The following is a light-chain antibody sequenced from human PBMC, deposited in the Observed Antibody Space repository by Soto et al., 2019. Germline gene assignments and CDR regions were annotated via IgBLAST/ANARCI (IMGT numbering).Light chain of an antibody. J-gene: IGLJ3*02. CDR3: GTWDSSLSSWV. Sequence: QSVLTQPPSVSAAPGQTVSISCSRSSSNIGNNFVSWYQQLPGTAPKLLIYDNNKRPSGIPDRFSGSKSGASATLGITGLQTGDEADYYCGTWDSSLSSWVFGGGTKLTVL. CDR1: SSNIGNNF. CDR2: DNN. V-gene: IGLV1-51*01.